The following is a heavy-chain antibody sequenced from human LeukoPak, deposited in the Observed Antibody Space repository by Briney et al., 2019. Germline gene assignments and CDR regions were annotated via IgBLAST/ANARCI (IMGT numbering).Heavy chain of an antibody. D-gene: IGHD1-1*01. V-gene: IGHV2-5*01. CDR1: GFSVNDYRVA. CDR2: ISWNDDR. CDR3: VRGTLAGGFDY. Sequence: SGPTLVNPTQTLTLTCALSGFSVNDYRVAVGWIRQPPGKALEWLTLISWNDDRFYSPSLRSGLTITKDTSKNQVVLTLPNVDPVDSATYFCVRGTLAGGFDYWGQGTLVTVSS. J-gene: IGHJ4*02.